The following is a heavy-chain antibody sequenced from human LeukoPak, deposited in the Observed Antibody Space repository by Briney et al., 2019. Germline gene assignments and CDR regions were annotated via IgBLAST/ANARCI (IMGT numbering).Heavy chain of an antibody. D-gene: IGHD5-18*01. CDR3: ARSATHRLTWTDRSQWLPLDY. CDR2: ISAYTGNT. Sequence: ASVKVSCKASGYTFTGYYMHWVRQAPGQGLEWMGRISAYTGNTNYAQKFQGRVTMTTDTSTNTAYMELRSLRSDDTAVYYCARSATHRLTWTDRSQWLPLDYWGQGTLVTVSS. CDR1: GYTFTGYY. J-gene: IGHJ4*02. V-gene: IGHV1-18*04.